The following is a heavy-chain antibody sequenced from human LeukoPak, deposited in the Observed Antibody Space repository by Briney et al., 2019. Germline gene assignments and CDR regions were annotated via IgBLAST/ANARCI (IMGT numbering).Heavy chain of an antibody. CDR2: IYYSGST. D-gene: IGHD3-22*01. V-gene: IGHV4-31*03. CDR3: ARENSNDSSGYYLFDY. Sequence: SETLFLTCTVSGGSISSGGYYWSWIRQHPGQGLEWIGYIYYSGSTYYNPSLKSRVTISVDTSKNQFSLKLSSVTAADTAVYYCARENSNDSSGYYLFDYWGQGTLVTVSS. CDR1: GGSISSGGYY. J-gene: IGHJ4*02.